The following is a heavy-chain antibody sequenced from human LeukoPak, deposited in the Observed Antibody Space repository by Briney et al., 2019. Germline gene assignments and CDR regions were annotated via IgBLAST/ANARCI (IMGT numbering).Heavy chain of an antibody. J-gene: IGHJ6*02. CDR1: GYTFTGYY. D-gene: IGHD2-2*01. Sequence: ASVKVSCKASGYTFTGYYMHWVRQAPGQGLEWMGWINPNSGGTNYAQKFQGRVTMTRDTSIGTAYMELSRLRSDDTAVYYCARGYCSSTSCHYGMDVWGQGTTVTVSS. CDR2: INPNSGGT. V-gene: IGHV1-2*02. CDR3: ARGYCSSTSCHYGMDV.